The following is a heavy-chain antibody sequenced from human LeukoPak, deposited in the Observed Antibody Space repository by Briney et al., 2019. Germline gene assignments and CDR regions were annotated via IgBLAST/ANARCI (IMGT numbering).Heavy chain of an antibody. J-gene: IGHJ4*02. CDR3: AKDISYGYGQLSVYYFDY. CDR2: ISWNSGSI. D-gene: IGHD5-18*01. CDR1: GFTFDDYA. Sequence: PGRSLRLSCAASGFTFDDYAVHWVRQAPGKGLEWVSGISWNSGSIGYADSVKGRFTISRDNAKNSLYLQMNSLRAEDTALYYCAKDISYGYGQLSVYYFDYWGQGTLVTVSS. V-gene: IGHV3-9*01.